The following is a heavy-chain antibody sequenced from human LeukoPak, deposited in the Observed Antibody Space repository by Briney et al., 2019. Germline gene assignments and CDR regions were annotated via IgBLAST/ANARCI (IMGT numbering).Heavy chain of an antibody. J-gene: IGHJ4*02. D-gene: IGHD3-22*01. Sequence: ASVKVSCKASGYTFTSYYMHWVRQAPGQGLEWMGIINPSGGSTSYAQKFQGRVTMTRDTSTSTAYMELSSLRSEDTAVYYCARDYYDSSGYQYYFDYWGQGTLVTVSS. V-gene: IGHV1-46*01. CDR1: GYTFTSYY. CDR2: INPSGGST. CDR3: ARDYYDSSGYQYYFDY.